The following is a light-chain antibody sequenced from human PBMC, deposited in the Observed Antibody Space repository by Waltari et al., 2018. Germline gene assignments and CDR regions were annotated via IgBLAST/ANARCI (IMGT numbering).Light chain of an antibody. J-gene: IGLJ2*01. Sequence: QAALTQPRSVSGSPGQSVTISCTGTSSDIGGYNYVSWYQQHPGTAPKLMIYEVSKRPSGFSDRFSGSKPANPASLPTPGLQAEDEADYYCSSYAASNTGLFGGGTRLTVL. V-gene: IGLV2-11*01. CDR2: EVS. CDR1: SSDIGGYNY. CDR3: SSYAASNTGL.